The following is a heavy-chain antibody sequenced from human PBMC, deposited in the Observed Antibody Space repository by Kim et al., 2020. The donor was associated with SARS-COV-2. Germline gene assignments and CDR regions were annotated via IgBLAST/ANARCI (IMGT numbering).Heavy chain of an antibody. V-gene: IGHV3-48*03. J-gene: IGHJ3*02. Sequence: GGSLRLSCAASGFTFSSYEMNWVRQAPGKGLEWVSYISSSGSTIYYADSVKGRFTISRDNAKNSLYLQMNSLRAEDTAVYYCARDVAGGTVDDAFDIWGQGTMVTVSS. CDR1: GFTFSSYE. CDR3: ARDVAGGTVDDAFDI. D-gene: IGHD6-19*01. CDR2: ISSSGSTI.